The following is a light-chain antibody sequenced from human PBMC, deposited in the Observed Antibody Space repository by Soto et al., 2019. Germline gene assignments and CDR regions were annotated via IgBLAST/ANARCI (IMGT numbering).Light chain of an antibody. J-gene: IGKJ1*01. V-gene: IGKV1-6*01. CDR3: LQDYSYPRT. CDR2: GTS. CDR1: QAIRTE. Sequence: AIQMTQSPSSLSASVGDRVVITCRASQAIRTELGWYQQRPGKAPKLLIYGTSNLQSGVPSRFSGSGSGTDFTLTINDLQPEDFATYYCLQDYSYPRTFGQGTQVDIK.